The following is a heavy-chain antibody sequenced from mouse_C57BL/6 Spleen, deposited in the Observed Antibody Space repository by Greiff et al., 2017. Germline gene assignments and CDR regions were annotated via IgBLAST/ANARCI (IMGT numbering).Heavy chain of an antibody. CDR2: ISGGGGNT. J-gene: IGHJ4*01. V-gene: IGHV5-9*01. Sequence: EVQLVESGGGLVKPGGSLTLSCAASGFTFSSYTMSWVRQTPEKRLEWVATISGGGGNTYYPDSVKGRFTISRENAKNTLYLQMSSLRYEDTALYYWARKLGRLYAMDYWGQGTSVTVSS. CDR1: GFTFSSYT. D-gene: IGHD4-1*01. CDR3: ARKLGRLYAMDY.